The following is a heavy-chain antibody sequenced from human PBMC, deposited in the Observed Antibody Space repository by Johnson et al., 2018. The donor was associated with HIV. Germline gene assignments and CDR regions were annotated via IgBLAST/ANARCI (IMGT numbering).Heavy chain of an antibody. Sequence: VQLVESGGGLVQPGGSLRLSCAASGITVSSSYMSWVRQAPGKGLEWVSVIYSGGNTYYADSVRGRFTISRDNSKNTLYLQMNSLRAEDTAVYHCAKDLVLMDFGGAFDVWGQGTMVTVSS. CDR1: GITVSSSY. D-gene: IGHD2-8*01. J-gene: IGHJ3*01. CDR3: AKDLVLMDFGGAFDV. CDR2: IYSGGNT. V-gene: IGHV3-66*01.